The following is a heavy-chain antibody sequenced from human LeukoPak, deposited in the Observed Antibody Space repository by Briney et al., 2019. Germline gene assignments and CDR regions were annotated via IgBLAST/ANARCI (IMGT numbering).Heavy chain of an antibody. CDR2: INSDGSST. V-gene: IGHV3-74*01. D-gene: IGHD3-10*01. Sequence: PGGSLRLSCAASRFTFSESTMHWVRQAPGKGLVWVSRINSDGSSTTYADSVKGRFTISRDNAKNTLYLQMNSLRAEDTAVYYCARDYGRSRDYGMDVWGQGTTVTVSS. CDR1: RFTFSEST. J-gene: IGHJ6*02. CDR3: ARDYGRSRDYGMDV.